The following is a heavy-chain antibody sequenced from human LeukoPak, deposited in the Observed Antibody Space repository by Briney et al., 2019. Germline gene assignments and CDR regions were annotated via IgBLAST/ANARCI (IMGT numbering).Heavy chain of an antibody. CDR3: ARSQYSTGLFDF. Sequence: SETLSLTCTVSGGSISSYYWNWIRQPPGKGLEWIGYIYHSGSTKYKTSLRSRVTISEDKSKNRYSLNLRSMTVADTAVYYCARSQYSTGLFDFWGQGTLVTVSS. D-gene: IGHD6-25*01. CDR1: GGSISSYY. J-gene: IGHJ4*02. CDR2: IYHSGST. V-gene: IGHV4-59*01.